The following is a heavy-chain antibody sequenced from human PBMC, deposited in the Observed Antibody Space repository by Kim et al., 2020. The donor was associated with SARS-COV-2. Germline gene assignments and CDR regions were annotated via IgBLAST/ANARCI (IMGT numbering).Heavy chain of an antibody. CDR3: ARDGIGASHN. CDR1: GFTFCNSW. V-gene: IGHV3-7*01. Sequence: GGSLRLSCAASGFTFCNSWMSWFRQAPGRRLEWVANMKPDGRENNYVDAVKGRFTIARDNAKNTLYLQMNSLRAEDTAVYYCARDGIGASHNWRQGTRVTVSS. CDR2: MKPDGREN. D-gene: IGHD3-10*01. J-gene: IGHJ1*01.